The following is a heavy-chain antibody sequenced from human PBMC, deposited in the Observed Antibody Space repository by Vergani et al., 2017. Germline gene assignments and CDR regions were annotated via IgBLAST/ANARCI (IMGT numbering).Heavy chain of an antibody. J-gene: IGHJ5*02. CDR3: ARVITFGGVIVSRFDP. Sequence: QVQLQESGPGLVKPSQTLSLTCTVSGGSISSGGYYWSWIRQHPGKGLEWIGYIYYSGSTYYNPSLKSRVNISVETSKNQFSLKLSSVTAADTAVYYCARVITFGGVIVSRFDPWGQGTLVTVSS. D-gene: IGHD3-16*02. CDR2: IYYSGST. V-gene: IGHV4-31*03. CDR1: GGSISSGGYY.